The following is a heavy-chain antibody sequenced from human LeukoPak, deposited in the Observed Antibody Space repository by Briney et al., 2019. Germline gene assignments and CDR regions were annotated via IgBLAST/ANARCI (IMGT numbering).Heavy chain of an antibody. Sequence: GGSLRLSCATSGFTFSHYGMHWVRQAPGKGLEWVAVIWNDGTDKDYGDSVKGRFTISRDNSKNTVYLQMNSLRVEDTAVYYCAKDAQRGFDFSNSLESWGQGTLVTVSS. CDR2: IWNDGTDK. J-gene: IGHJ4*02. V-gene: IGHV3-33*06. CDR3: AKDAQRGFDFSNSLES. D-gene: IGHD4-11*01. CDR1: GFTFSHYG.